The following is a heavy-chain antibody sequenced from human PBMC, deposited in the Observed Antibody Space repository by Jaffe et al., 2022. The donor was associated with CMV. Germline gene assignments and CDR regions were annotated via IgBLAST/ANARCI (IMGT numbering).Heavy chain of an antibody. D-gene: IGHD7-27*01. CDR1: GFTFDDYA. J-gene: IGHJ4*02. Sequence: EVQLVESGGGLVQPGRSLRLSCAASGFTFDDYAMHWVRQAPGKGLEWVSGISWNSGSIGYADSVKGRFTISRDNAKNSLYLQMNSLRAEDTALYYCAKDTHASNWGLFSPLDYWGQGTLVTVSS. CDR3: AKDTHASNWGLFSPLDY. V-gene: IGHV3-9*01. CDR2: ISWNSGSI.